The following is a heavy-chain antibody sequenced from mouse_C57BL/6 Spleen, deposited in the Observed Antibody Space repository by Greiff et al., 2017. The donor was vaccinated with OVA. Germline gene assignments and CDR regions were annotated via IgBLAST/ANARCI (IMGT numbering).Heavy chain of an antibody. CDR2: IWSGGST. D-gene: IGHD1-1*01. V-gene: IGHV2-2*01. J-gene: IGHJ1*03. CDR1: GFSLTSYG. CDR3: ARNRDYGSSPYWYFDV. Sequence: VQLQQSGPGLVQPSQSLSITCTVSGFSLTSYGVHWVRQSPGKGLEWLGVIWSGGSTDYNAAFISRLSISKDNSKSQVFFKMNSLQADDTAIYYCARNRDYGSSPYWYFDVWGTGTTVTVSS.